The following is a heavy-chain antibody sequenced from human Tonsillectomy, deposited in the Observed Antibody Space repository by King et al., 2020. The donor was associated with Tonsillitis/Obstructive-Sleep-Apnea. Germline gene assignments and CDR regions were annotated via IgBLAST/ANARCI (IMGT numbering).Heavy chain of an antibody. CDR1: GYTFTNYW. Sequence: VQLVESGAEVKKPGESLKISCLGSGYTFTNYWIAWVRQMPGKGLESMGIMCAGDSDARYSPAFHGQITFSADRSVNTAYLQWSGLKASDTAIYYCAWVRPPDLTGNAPGIQYYYMDVWGKGTTVTVSS. D-gene: IGHD1-20*01. J-gene: IGHJ6*03. CDR3: AWVRPPDLTGNAPGIQYYYMDV. V-gene: IGHV5-51*01. CDR2: MCAGDSDA.